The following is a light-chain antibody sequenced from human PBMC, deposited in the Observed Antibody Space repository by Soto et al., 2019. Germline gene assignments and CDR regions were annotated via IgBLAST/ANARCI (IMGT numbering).Light chain of an antibody. V-gene: IGKV1-6*01. CDR1: QGVRND. CDR2: AAS. Sequence: AIQMTQSPSSLSASVGDRVTITCRASQGVRNDLGWYQQKPGRAPNLLIYAASSLQSGVPSRFSGSGSGTDFTLTISSLQPEDSATYYCLQDYNFPWTFGQGTKVEIK. CDR3: LQDYNFPWT. J-gene: IGKJ1*01.